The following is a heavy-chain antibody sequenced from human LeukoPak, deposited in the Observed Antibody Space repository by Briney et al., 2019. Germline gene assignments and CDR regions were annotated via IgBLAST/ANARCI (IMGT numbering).Heavy chain of an antibody. Sequence: SETLSPTCAVCGGSYIGYYWSWIRQPPGKGLDWMGEINHSGSTNYNQSLKSRVTISVDTSKNQFSVKLSSVTAADTDVYYCARILTGYYSFDYWGQGTLVTVSS. CDR2: INHSGST. V-gene: IGHV4-34*01. J-gene: IGHJ4*02. CDR3: ARILTGYYSFDY. D-gene: IGHD3-9*01. CDR1: GGSYIGYY.